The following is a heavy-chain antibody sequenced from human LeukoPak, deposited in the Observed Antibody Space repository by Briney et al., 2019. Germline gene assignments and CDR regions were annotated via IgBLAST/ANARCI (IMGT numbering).Heavy chain of an antibody. CDR1: GYTFNNYG. CDR3: ARGFPPRRSYDSSGYYSYNFDY. J-gene: IGHJ4*02. V-gene: IGHV1-18*01. CDR2: ISGYNGNA. D-gene: IGHD3-22*01. Sequence: GASVKVSCKTSGYTFNNYGISWVRQAPGQGLEWMGWISGYNGNAKYAQKVQGRVTMTTDISTSTAYMELRSLRSDDTAVYYCARGFPPRRSYDSSGYYSYNFDYWGQGTLVTVSS.